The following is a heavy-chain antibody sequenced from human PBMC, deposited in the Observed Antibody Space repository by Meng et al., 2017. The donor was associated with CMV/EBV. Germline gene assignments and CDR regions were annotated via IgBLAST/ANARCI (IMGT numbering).Heavy chain of an antibody. D-gene: IGHD1-26*01. J-gene: IGHJ4*02. CDR1: GFNFSSYA. CDR2: IYYDGSNQ. Sequence: QLQLVGFGGGVVQPWGPLRLSCAASGFNFSSYAMHGVRQAPGKGLEWVAVIYYDGSNQYYADSVKGRFTISRDNSKNTLYLQMNSLRAEDTAVYYCARGGGVGALGYWGQGTLVTVSS. CDR3: ARGGGVGALGY. V-gene: IGHV3-30-3*01.